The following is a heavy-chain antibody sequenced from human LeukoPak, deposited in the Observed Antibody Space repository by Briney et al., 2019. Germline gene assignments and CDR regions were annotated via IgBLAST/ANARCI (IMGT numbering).Heavy chain of an antibody. CDR2: ISGSGATK. D-gene: IGHD4-11*01. CDR1: GFSFGGYA. J-gene: IGHJ4*02. V-gene: IGHV3-23*01. Sequence: PGGSLRLSCAASGFSFGGYAMSWVRQAPGKGLEWVSTISGSGATKYYADSVKGRFIISRDNSKNTLYLQMNSLRAEDTAVYYCAKSLRGYSTSRFDCWGQGTLVTFSS. CDR3: AKSLRGYSTSRFDC.